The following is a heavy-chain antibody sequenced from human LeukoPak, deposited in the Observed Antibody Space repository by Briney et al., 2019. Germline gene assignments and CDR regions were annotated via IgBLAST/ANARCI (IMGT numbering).Heavy chain of an antibody. J-gene: IGHJ3*02. D-gene: IGHD2-15*01. V-gene: IGHV3-53*01. CDR3: AATVVVAATGAFDI. Sequence: GGSLRLSCAASGFTFSTYAMSWFRQAPGKGLEWVSVIYSGGSTYYADSVKGRFTISRDNSKNTLYLQMNSLRAEDTAVYYCAATVVVAATGAFDIWGQGTMVTVSS. CDR1: GFTFSTYA. CDR2: IYSGGST.